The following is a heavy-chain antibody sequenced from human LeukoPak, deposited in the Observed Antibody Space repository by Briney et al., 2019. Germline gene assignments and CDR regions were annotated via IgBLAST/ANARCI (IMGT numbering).Heavy chain of an antibody. CDR2: IYYSGST. Sequence: SETLSLTCTVSGGSISRYYWSWIRQPPGKGLEWIGYIYYSGSTNYNPSLKSRVTISVDTSKNQFSLKLSSVTAADTAVYYCARARRVCSSTSCYVDAFDIWGQGTMVTVSS. CDR1: GGSISRYY. V-gene: IGHV4-59*01. J-gene: IGHJ3*02. CDR3: ARARRVCSSTSCYVDAFDI. D-gene: IGHD2-2*01.